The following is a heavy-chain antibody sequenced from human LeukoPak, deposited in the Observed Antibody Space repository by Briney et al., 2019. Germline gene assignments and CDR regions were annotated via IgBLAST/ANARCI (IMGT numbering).Heavy chain of an antibody. CDR2: ISAYNGNT. J-gene: IGHJ5*02. V-gene: IGHV1-18*01. CDR3: ARGGGGWTFLIPWEQWPENWFDP. Sequence: ASVKVSCKASGYTFTSYGISWVRQAPGQGLEWMGWISAYNGNTNYAQKLQGRVTMTTDTSTSTAYMELRSLRSDDTAVYYCARGGGGWTFLIPWEQWPENWFDPWGQGTLVTVSS. D-gene: IGHD6-19*01. CDR1: GYTFTSYG.